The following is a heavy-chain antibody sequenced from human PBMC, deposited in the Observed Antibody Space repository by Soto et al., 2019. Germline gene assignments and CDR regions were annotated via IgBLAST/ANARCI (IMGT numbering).Heavy chain of an antibody. Sequence: SETLSLTCTVSGGSISSSSYYWGWIRQPPGKGLEWIGSIYYSGSTYYNPSLKCRVTISVDTSKNQFSLKLSSVTAADTAVYYCARQGQGPPYYYYMDVWGKGTTVTVSS. CDR3: ARQGQGPPYYYYMDV. V-gene: IGHV4-39*01. CDR2: IYYSGST. J-gene: IGHJ6*03. CDR1: GGSISSSSYY.